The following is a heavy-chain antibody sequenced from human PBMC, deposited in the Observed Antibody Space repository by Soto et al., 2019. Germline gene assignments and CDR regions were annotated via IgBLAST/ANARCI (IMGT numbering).Heavy chain of an antibody. CDR3: ARHGTIFYPNNWFDP. J-gene: IGHJ5*02. CDR1: GGSISSYD. Sequence: PSDTXSLTCTVSGGSISSYDWSWIRQPPGKGLEWIGYIYYSGSTNYNPSLKSRVTISVDTSKNQFSLKLSSVTAADTAVYYCARHGTIFYPNNWFDPWGQGTLVTVSS. CDR2: IYYSGST. V-gene: IGHV4-59*08. D-gene: IGHD3-9*01.